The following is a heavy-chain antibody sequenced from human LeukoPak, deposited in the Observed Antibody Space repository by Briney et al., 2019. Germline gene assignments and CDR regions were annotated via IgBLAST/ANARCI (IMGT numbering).Heavy chain of an antibody. CDR3: ARGGRWLVRVKGYFDY. CDR1: GGSFSGYY. D-gene: IGHD6-19*01. Sequence: TASETLSLTCAVYGGSFSGYYWSWIRQPPGKGLEWIGEINHSGSTNYNPSLKSRVTISVDTSKNQSSLKLSSVTAVDTAVYYCARGGRWLVRVKGYFDYWGQGTLVTVSS. CDR2: INHSGST. J-gene: IGHJ4*02. V-gene: IGHV4-34*01.